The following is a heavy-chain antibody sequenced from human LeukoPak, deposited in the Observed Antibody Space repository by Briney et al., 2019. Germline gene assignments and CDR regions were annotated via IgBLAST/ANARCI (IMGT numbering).Heavy chain of an antibody. CDR2: ISSDGNNK. CDR1: GFTFNTYG. CDR3: AKAAYCTSTSCHFSGYPKRPLDS. J-gene: IGHJ4*02. D-gene: IGHD2-2*01. V-gene: IGHV3-30*18. Sequence: GRSLRLSCVASGFTFNTYGIHWVRQAPGKGLEWVAGISSDGNNKDYSDSVKGRFTISRDNSKNTLYLQMNSLRAEDTAVYYCAKAAYCTSTSCHFSGYPKRPLDSWGQGTLVTVSS.